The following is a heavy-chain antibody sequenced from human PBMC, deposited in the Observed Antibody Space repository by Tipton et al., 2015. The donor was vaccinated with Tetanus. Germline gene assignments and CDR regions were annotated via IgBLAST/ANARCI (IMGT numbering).Heavy chain of an antibody. J-gene: IGHJ5*02. Sequence: TLSLTCTVSGGSISSGGYYWSWIRQHPGKGLEWIGYIYYSGSTYYNPSLKSRVTISVDTSKNQFSLKLSSVTAADTAVYYCARAYFDWPSRGWFDPWGQGTLVTVSS. CDR1: GGSISSGGYY. CDR2: IYYSGST. D-gene: IGHD3-9*01. CDR3: ARAYFDWPSRGWFDP. V-gene: IGHV4-31*03.